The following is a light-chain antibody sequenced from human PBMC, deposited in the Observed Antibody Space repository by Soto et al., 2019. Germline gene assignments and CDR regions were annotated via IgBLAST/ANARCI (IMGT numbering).Light chain of an antibody. CDR3: QQCGSSPIT. CDR1: QSVSSSY. V-gene: IGKV3-20*01. Sequence: EIVLTQSPGTLSLSPGERATFSCRASQSVSSSYLAWYQQKPGQAPRLLIYGASSRATGIPDRFSGGGSGTDFTLTISRLEPEDFAVYYCQQCGSSPITFGQGTRLEIK. J-gene: IGKJ5*01. CDR2: GAS.